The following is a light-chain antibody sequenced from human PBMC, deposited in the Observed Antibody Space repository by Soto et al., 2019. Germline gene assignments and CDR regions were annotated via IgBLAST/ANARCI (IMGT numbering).Light chain of an antibody. Sequence: QSALTQSASVSGSPGQSITISCTGTSSDVGGYKYVSWYQQHPGKAPKLMIYEVSNRPSGVSNRFSGSKSGNTASLTISGLPAEDEADYYCSSFTSSRTYVFGTGNKVTVL. V-gene: IGLV2-14*01. CDR2: EVS. J-gene: IGLJ1*01. CDR1: SSDVGGYKY. CDR3: SSFTSSRTYV.